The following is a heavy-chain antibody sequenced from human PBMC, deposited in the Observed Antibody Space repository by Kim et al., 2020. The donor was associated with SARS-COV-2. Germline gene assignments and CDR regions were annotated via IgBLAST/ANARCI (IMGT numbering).Heavy chain of an antibody. CDR2: IRGGGAGK. J-gene: IGHJ3*02. CDR3: AKGASSYGNDALDI. V-gene: IGHV3-23*01. CDR1: GFTFDNYA. Sequence: GGSLRLSCAASGFTFDNYAMNWVRQAPGKGLEWVSFIRGGGAGKLYADSVKGRFIICRDNSKNTLYLQMNSLRGEDTAVYYCAKGASSYGNDALDIWGQGTVVTVSS. D-gene: IGHD5-18*01.